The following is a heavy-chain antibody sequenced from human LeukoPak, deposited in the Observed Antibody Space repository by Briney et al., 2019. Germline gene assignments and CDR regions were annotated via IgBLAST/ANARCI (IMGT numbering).Heavy chain of an antibody. Sequence: GFLRLSCAASGFTFSSYGMHWVRQAPGKGLEWVAFIRHDGSDIYYADSVRGRFTISRDNSKNTLYFQMNSLIYEDTAVYYCAKTGFQWGEYFYYMDVWGKGSTVTVSS. CDR3: AKTGFQWGEYFYYMDV. D-gene: IGHD1-14*01. CDR1: GFTFSSYG. J-gene: IGHJ6*03. CDR2: IRHDGSDI. V-gene: IGHV3-30*02.